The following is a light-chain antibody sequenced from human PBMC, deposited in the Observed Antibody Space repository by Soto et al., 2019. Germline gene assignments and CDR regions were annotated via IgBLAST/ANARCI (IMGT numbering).Light chain of an antibody. Sequence: QSALTQPASVSGSPGQSIAISCTGTSSDVGAYNYVSWYQQYPGKAPKLVIFDVSYRPSGVSTCFSGSKSGNTASLTISGLQAEDEADYYCKSFTTSDTYVFGTGTKVTVL. CDR3: KSFTTSDTYV. CDR2: DVS. J-gene: IGLJ1*01. V-gene: IGLV2-14*01. CDR1: SSDVGAYNY.